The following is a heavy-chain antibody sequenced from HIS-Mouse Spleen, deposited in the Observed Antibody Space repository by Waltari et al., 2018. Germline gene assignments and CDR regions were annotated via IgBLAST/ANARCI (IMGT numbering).Heavy chain of an antibody. CDR1: GCSISSSSYY. CDR2: IYYSGST. D-gene: IGHD6-13*01. CDR3: AREIPYSSSWYDWYFDL. Sequence: QLQLQESGPGLVKPSETLSLTCTVSGCSISSSSYYWGWIRQPPGTGLEGSGRIYYSGSTDYNPSLKSRVTISVDTSKNQFSLKLSSVTAADTAVYYCAREIPYSSSWYDWYFDLWGRGTLVTVSS. J-gene: IGHJ2*01. V-gene: IGHV4-39*07.